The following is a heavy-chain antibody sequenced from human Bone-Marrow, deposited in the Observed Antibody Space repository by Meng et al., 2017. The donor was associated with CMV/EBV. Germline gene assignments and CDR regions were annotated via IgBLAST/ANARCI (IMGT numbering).Heavy chain of an antibody. J-gene: IGHJ4*02. Sequence: GESLKISCAASGFTFSSYWMHWVRQAPGKGLVWVSRINSDGSSTSYADSVKGRFTISRDNAKNTLYLQMNSLRAGDTAVYYCSRDARITAPDYWGQGTRVTGSS. CDR3: SRDARITAPDY. D-gene: IGHD6-6*01. CDR1: GFTFSSYW. V-gene: IGHV3-74*01. CDR2: INSDGSST.